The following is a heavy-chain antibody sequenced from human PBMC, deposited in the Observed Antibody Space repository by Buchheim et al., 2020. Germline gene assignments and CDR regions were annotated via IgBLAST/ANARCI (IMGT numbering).Heavy chain of an antibody. V-gene: IGHV1-2*06. J-gene: IGHJ5*02. D-gene: IGHD3-3*01. Sequence: QVQLVQSGAEVKKPGASVKVSCKASGYTFTGYYMHWVRQAPGQGLEWMGRINPNSGGTNYAQKFQGRVTMTRDTSIITAYMELSRLRSDDTAVYYCARDFTIFGVVRNSNWFDPWSQGTL. CDR3: ARDFTIFGVVRNSNWFDP. CDR2: INPNSGGT. CDR1: GYTFTGYY.